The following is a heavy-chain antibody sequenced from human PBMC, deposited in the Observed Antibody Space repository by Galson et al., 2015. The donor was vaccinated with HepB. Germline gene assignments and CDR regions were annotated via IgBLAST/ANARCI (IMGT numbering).Heavy chain of an antibody. Sequence: SVKVSCKASGGTSSSYAISWVRQAPGQGLEWMGGIIPILGIANYAQKFQGRVTITADKSTSTAYMELSSLRSEDTAVYYCARGELGYCSGGSCYSKFDYWGQGTLVTVSS. J-gene: IGHJ4*02. CDR2: IIPILGIA. V-gene: IGHV1-69*10. D-gene: IGHD2-15*01. CDR3: ARGELGYCSGGSCYSKFDY. CDR1: GGTSSSYA.